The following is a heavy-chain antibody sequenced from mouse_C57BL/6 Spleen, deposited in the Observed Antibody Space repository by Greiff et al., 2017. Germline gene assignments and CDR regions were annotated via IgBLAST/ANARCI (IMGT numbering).Heavy chain of an antibody. CDR3: ARSTMVTYYFDY. CDR2: IDPSDSYT. D-gene: IGHD2-2*01. V-gene: IGHV1-59*01. J-gene: IGHJ2*01. Sequence: QVQLQQSGAELVRPGTSVKLSCKASGYTFTSYWMHWVKQRPGQGLEWIGVIDPSDSYTNYNQKFKGKATLTVDTSSSTAYMQLSSLTSEDSAVYYCARSTMVTYYFDYWGQGTTLTVSS. CDR1: GYTFTSYW.